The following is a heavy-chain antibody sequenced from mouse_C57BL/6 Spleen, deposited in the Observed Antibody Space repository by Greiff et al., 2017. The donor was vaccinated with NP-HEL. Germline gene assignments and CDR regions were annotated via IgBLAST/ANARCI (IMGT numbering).Heavy chain of an antibody. CDR2: IRSKSNNYAT. J-gene: IGHJ1*03. CDR3: VRHDPYYYGSSYEGYFDV. Sequence: EVMLVESGGGLVQPKGSLKLSCAASGFSFNTYAMNWVRQAPGKGLEWVARIRSKSNNYATYYADSVKDRFTISRDDSESMLYLQMNNLKTEDTAMYYCVRHDPYYYGSSYEGYFDVWGTGTTVTVSS. CDR1: GFSFNTYA. D-gene: IGHD1-1*01. V-gene: IGHV10-1*01.